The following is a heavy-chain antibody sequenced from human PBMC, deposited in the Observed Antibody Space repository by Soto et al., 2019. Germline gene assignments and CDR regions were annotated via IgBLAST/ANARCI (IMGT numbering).Heavy chain of an antibody. D-gene: IGHD3-22*01. CDR1: GFTFSSSA. Sequence: GGSLRLSCAASGFTFSSSAMSWVRQAPGKGLEWVSAISGSGGSTYYADSVKGRFTISRDNSKNTLYLQMNSLRAEDTAVYYCANYYYDSSGYPNAEYFQHWGQGTLVTVSS. V-gene: IGHV3-23*01. J-gene: IGHJ1*01. CDR3: ANYYYDSSGYPNAEYFQH. CDR2: ISGSGGST.